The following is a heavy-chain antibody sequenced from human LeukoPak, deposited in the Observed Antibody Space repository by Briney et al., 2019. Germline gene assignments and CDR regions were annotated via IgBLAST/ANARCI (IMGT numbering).Heavy chain of an antibody. Sequence: SETLSLTCTVSGGSIGSYYWSWIRQPAGKGLEWIGRIYSSGSTNYNPSLKSRVTMSVDTSKNQFSLKLSSVTAADTAVYYCARYGSGSYPPYNWFDPWGQGTLVTVSS. D-gene: IGHD3-10*01. J-gene: IGHJ5*02. CDR1: GGSIGSYY. CDR3: ARYGSGSYPPYNWFDP. V-gene: IGHV4-4*07. CDR2: IYSSGST.